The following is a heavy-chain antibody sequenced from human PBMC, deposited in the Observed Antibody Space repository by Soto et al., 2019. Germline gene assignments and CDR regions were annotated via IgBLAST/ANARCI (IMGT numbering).Heavy chain of an antibody. CDR1: GGSISSGDYY. CDR3: ARAYQLPPVNWFDP. CDR2: IYYSGST. V-gene: IGHV4-30-4*01. Sequence: PSETLSLTCTVSGGSISSGDYYWSWIRQPPGKGLEWIGYIYYSGSTYYNPSLKSRVTISVDTSKNQFSLKLSSVTAADTAVYYCARAYQLPPVNWFDPRAQRTPVTVSS. J-gene: IGHJ5*02. D-gene: IGHD2-2*01.